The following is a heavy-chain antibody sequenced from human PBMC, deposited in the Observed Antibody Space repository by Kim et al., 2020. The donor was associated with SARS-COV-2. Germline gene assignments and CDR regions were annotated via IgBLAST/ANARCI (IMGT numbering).Heavy chain of an antibody. CDR3: ATSPAVAGTYYYYYGMDV. Sequence: VSVKVSCKVSGYTLTELSMHWVRQAPGKGLEWMGGFDPEDGETIYAQKFQGRVTMTEDTSTDTAYMELSSLRSEDTAVYYCATSPAVAGTYYYYYGMDVWGQGTTVTVSS. CDR1: GYTLTELS. J-gene: IGHJ6*02. V-gene: IGHV1-24*01. CDR2: FDPEDGET. D-gene: IGHD6-19*01.